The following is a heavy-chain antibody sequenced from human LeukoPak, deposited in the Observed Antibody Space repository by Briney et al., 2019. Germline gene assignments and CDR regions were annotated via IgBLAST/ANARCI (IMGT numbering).Heavy chain of an antibody. Sequence: GASVKVSCKASGYTFTSYGISWVRQAPGQGLEWMGWISAYNGNTNYAQKLQGRVTMTTDTSTSTAYMELRSLRSDDTAVYYCARDPGYYDFWSGYCDYWGQGTLVTVSS. CDR1: GYTFTSYG. J-gene: IGHJ4*02. CDR3: ARDPGYYDFWSGYCDY. D-gene: IGHD3-3*01. V-gene: IGHV1-18*01. CDR2: ISAYNGNT.